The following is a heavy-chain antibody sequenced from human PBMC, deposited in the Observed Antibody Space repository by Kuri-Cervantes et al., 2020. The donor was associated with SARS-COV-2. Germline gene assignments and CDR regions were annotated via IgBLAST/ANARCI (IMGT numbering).Heavy chain of an antibody. CDR2: IYYSGST. CDR3: AREGGHSSGWMSHFDY. CDR1: GGSISSYY. J-gene: IGHJ4*02. V-gene: IGHV4-59*01. Sequence: SETLSLTCTVSGGSISSYYWSWIRRPPGKGLEWIGYIYYSGSTNYNPSLKSRVTISVDTSKNQFSLKLSSVTAADTAVYYCAREGGHSSGWMSHFDYWGQGTLVTVSS. D-gene: IGHD6-19*01.